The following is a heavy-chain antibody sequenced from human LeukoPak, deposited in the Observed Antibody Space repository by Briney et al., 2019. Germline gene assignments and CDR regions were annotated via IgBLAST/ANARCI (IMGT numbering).Heavy chain of an antibody. V-gene: IGHV3-64*04. CDR2: ISTNGGST. CDR3: ASKGSSGSSYYFDY. Sequence: GGSLRLSCSASGFPFSNYAIHWVRQAPGKGLQYFSAISTNGGSTYYADSVKGRFTISRDNSKNTLYLQMNSLRADDTAVYYCASKGSSGSSYYFDYWGQGTLVTVSS. J-gene: IGHJ4*02. D-gene: IGHD3-10*01. CDR1: GFPFSNYA.